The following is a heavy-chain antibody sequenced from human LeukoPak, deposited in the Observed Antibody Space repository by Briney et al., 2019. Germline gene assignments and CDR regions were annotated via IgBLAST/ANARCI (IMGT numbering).Heavy chain of an antibody. D-gene: IGHD5-18*01. CDR1: GGSFSSYN. Sequence: SETLSLTCTVSGGSFSSYNWSWIRQPPGKGLEWIGYIYYSGSTNYNPSLKSRVTISVDTSKNQFSLKLSSVTAADTAVCYCAGQIDTAMVPEQYYYHIDVWGKGTTVTVSS. J-gene: IGHJ6*03. CDR3: AGQIDTAMVPEQYYYHIDV. CDR2: IYYSGST. V-gene: IGHV4-59*08.